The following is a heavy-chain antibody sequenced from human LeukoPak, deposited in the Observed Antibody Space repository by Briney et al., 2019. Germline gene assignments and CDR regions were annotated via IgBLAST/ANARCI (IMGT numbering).Heavy chain of an antibody. D-gene: IGHD2-2*01. V-gene: IGHV3-48*01. Sequence: GGSLRLSCAASGFTFSSYSMNWVRQAPGKGLEWVSYISSSSSTIHYADSVKGRFTISRDNAKNSLYLQMNSLRAEDTAVYYCARDSDCSSTSCYVYYYYGMDVWGQGTTVTVSS. CDR1: GFTFSSYS. CDR3: ARDSDCSSTSCYVYYYYGMDV. CDR2: ISSSSSTI. J-gene: IGHJ6*02.